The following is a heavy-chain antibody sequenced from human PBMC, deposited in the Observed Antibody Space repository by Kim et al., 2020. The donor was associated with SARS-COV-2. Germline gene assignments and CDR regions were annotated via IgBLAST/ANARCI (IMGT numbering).Heavy chain of an antibody. Sequence: SETLSLTCTVSGGSISSGGYYWSWIRQHPGKGLEWIGYIYYSGSTYYNPSLKSRVTISVDTSKNQFSLKLSSVTAADTAVYYCAREPTAAGKGSYYYYYGMDVWGQGTTVTVSS. V-gene: IGHV4-31*03. CDR3: AREPTAAGKGSYYYYYGMDV. J-gene: IGHJ6*02. D-gene: IGHD6-13*01. CDR1: GGSISSGGYY. CDR2: IYYSGST.